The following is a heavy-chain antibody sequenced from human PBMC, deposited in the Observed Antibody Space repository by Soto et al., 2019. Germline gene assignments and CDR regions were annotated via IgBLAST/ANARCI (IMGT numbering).Heavy chain of an antibody. CDR3: ASHSSSWTMFGFDP. V-gene: IGHV4-30-4*01. D-gene: IGHD6-13*01. Sequence: SLTCTVSGGSISSGDYYWSWIRQPPGKGLEWIGYIYYSGSTYYNPSLKSRVTISVDTSKNQFSLKLSSVTAADTAVYYCASHSSSWTMFGFDPWGQGTLVTVSS. CDR2: IYYSGST. J-gene: IGHJ5*02. CDR1: GGSISSGDYY.